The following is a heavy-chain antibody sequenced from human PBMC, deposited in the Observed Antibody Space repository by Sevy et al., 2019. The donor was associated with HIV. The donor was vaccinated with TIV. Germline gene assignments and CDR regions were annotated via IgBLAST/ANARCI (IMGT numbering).Heavy chain of an antibody. V-gene: IGHV3-23*01. CDR2: LSFGCGKI. D-gene: IGHD2-8*01. CDR1: GFAFYDYS. J-gene: IGHJ4*02. Sequence: GSLKISCAASGFAFYDYSMSWIRQAPGKGLEWVATLSFGCGKINYADSVKGRFTISRDKSKNSFYLQMDNLRVEDTALYYCAREGCTRPHDYWGQGTRVTVSS. CDR3: AREGCTRPHDY.